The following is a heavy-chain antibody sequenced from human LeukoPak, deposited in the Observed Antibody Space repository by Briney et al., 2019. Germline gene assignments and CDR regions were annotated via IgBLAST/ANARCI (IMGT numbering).Heavy chain of an antibody. CDR2: ISGSGGST. CDR3: AKDLPPSMNYHGSGSYYGDY. J-gene: IGHJ4*02. D-gene: IGHD3-10*01. V-gene: IGHV3-23*01. Sequence: PGGSLRLSCAASGFTFSSYAMSWVRQAPGKGLEWVSAISGSGGSTYYADSVKGRFTISRDNSKNTLYLQMNSLRAEDTAVYYCAKDLPPSMNYHGSGSYYGDYWGQGTLVTVSS. CDR1: GFTFSSYA.